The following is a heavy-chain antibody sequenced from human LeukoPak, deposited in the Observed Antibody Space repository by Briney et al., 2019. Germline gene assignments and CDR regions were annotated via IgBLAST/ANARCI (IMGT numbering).Heavy chain of an antibody. CDR3: ARDGAVAGLDL. CDR2: IYYSGST. J-gene: IGHJ5*02. Sequence: PSETLSLTCSVSGDSISSRSYHWGWIRQPPGRGLEWIGSIYYSGSTFYNPSLQSRVTVSVDTSNNQFSLRLNSVTAADTAVYFCARDGAVAGLDLWGQGTLVTVSS. CDR1: GDSISSRSYH. D-gene: IGHD6-19*01. V-gene: IGHV4-39*07.